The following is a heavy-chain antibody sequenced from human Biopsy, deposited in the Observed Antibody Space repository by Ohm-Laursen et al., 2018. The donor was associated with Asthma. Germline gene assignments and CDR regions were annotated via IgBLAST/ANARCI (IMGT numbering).Heavy chain of an antibody. CDR1: GYTFISSA. CDR3: AREVSTVDYGYYYFAMDV. D-gene: IGHD4-17*01. V-gene: IGHV1-3*01. J-gene: IGHJ6*02. Sequence: GASVKVSCKTSGYTFISSAIHWVRQAPGQRLEWIGWINAGNGNTKYSQKFQGRVTITRDTSASSAYMELSSLRSEDSAVYFCAREVSTVDYGYYYFAMDVWGQGTTVTVSS. CDR2: INAGNGNT.